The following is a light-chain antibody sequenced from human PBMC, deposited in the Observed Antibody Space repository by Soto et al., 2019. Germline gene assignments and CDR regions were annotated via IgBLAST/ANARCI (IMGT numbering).Light chain of an antibody. CDR3: VLYMGSGISG. Sequence: QTVVTQEPSFSVSPGGTVTLTCGLSSGSVSTSYYPSWYQQTPGQAPRTLIYNTYTRSSGVPDRFSASILGDKAALTITGAQADDESDYYCVLYMGSGISGFGGGTK. CDR2: NTY. V-gene: IGLV8-61*01. J-gene: IGLJ2*01. CDR1: SGSVSTSYY.